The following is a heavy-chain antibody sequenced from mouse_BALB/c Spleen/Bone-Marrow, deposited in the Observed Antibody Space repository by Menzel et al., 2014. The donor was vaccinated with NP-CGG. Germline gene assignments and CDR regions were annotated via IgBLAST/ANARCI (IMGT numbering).Heavy chain of an antibody. CDR1: GFDFSRYW. V-gene: IGHV4-2*02. Sequence: EVKVEESGGGLVQPGGSLNLSCAASGFDFSRYWMSWARQAPGKGQEWIGEINPGSSTINYTPSLKDKFIISRDNAKNTLYLQMSKVRSEDTALYYCARNDYDEGFAMDYWGQGTSVIVSS. J-gene: IGHJ4*01. D-gene: IGHD2-4*01. CDR3: ARNDYDEGFAMDY. CDR2: INPGSSTI.